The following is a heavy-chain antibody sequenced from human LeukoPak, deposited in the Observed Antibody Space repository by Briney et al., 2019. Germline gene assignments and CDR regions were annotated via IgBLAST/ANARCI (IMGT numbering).Heavy chain of an antibody. J-gene: IGHJ5*02. CDR1: GFTFSSSG. CDR2: TQHDGNNK. Sequence: GGSLRLSCAASGFTFSSSGMHWVRQAPGKGLQWVAFTQHDGNNKYYADSVKGRFTISRDNSKNTLYLQMDSLRSEDTAVYYCARARSPSSGYLLRDHNWFDPWGQGTLVTVSS. CDR3: ARARSPSSGYLLRDHNWFDP. D-gene: IGHD3-22*01. V-gene: IGHV3-30*02.